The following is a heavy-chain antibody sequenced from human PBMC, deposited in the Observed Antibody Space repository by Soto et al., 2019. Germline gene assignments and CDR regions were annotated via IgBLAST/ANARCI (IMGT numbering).Heavy chain of an antibody. J-gene: IGHJ6*02. CDR1: GYTFTGYY. Sequence: GASVKVSCKASGYTFTGYYMHWVRQAPGQGLEWMGWINPNSGGTNYAQKFQGRVTLSRDTSASTAYMELSSLRSEDTAVYYCARDIVVVPAAIISSRSYYYYYGMDVWGQGTTVTVSS. CDR2: INPNSGGT. D-gene: IGHD2-2*01. CDR3: ARDIVVVPAAIISSRSYYYYYGMDV. V-gene: IGHV1-2*02.